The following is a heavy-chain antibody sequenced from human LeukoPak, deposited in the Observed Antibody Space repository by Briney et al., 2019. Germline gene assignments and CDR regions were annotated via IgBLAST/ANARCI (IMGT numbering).Heavy chain of an antibody. CDR2: IKQDGSEK. D-gene: IGHD3-3*01. V-gene: IGHV3-7*01. CDR1: GFTFSSYW. J-gene: IGHJ4*02. Sequence: GGSLRLSCAASGFTFSSYWMSWVRQAPGKGLEWVANIKQDGSEKYYVDSVKGRFTISRDNAKNSLYLQMNSLRAEDTAVYYCARGPGTYYDFWSGVSNDYWGQGTLVTVSS. CDR3: ARGPGTYYDFWSGVSNDY.